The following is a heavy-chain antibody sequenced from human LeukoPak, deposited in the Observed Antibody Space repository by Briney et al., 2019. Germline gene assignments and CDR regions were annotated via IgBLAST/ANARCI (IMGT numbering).Heavy chain of an antibody. CDR1: GFTFSSYA. CDR3: AKDQHPRIQIVVVTGIGRPYDY. J-gene: IGHJ4*02. V-gene: IGHV3-30*04. CDR2: ISFDGSNK. Sequence: GGSLRLSCAASGFTFSSYAMHWVRQAPGKGLEWVAVISFDGSNKYYADSVKGRFTISRDNSKNTLYLQMNSLRAEDTAVYYCAKDQHPRIQIVVVTGIGRPYDYWGQGTLVTVSS. D-gene: IGHD2-21*02.